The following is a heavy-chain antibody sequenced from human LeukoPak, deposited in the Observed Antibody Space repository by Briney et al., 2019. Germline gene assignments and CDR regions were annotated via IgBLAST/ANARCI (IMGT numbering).Heavy chain of an antibody. D-gene: IGHD1-26*01. J-gene: IGHJ4*02. CDR2: ISNGGSTI. Sequence: PGGSLRLSCAASGFTFSNYEMNWARQAPGKGLEWVSYISNGGSTIYYADSVKGRFTISRDNAKNSLYLQMNSLRAEDTALYYCARLPYSGSYYDYWGQGTLVTVSS. CDR1: GFTFSNYE. CDR3: ARLPYSGSYYDY. V-gene: IGHV3-48*03.